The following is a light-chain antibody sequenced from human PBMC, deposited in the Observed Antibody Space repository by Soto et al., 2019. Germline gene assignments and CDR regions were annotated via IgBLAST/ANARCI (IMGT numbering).Light chain of an antibody. V-gene: IGKV1-39*01. J-gene: IGKJ1*01. Sequence: DIQMTQSPSSLSASIGDSVTITCRASQTIIGYLNWYQQKPGKAPRLLSNAASNLQSGVPSRFRGSGSETDFTLTITSLQPEDFATYYCQQSYTTPRTFGQGTKVEIQ. CDR2: AAS. CDR3: QQSYTTPRT. CDR1: QTIIGY.